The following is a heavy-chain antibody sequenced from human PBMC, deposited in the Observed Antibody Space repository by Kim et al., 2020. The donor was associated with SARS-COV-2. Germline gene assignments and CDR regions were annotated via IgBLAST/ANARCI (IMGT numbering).Heavy chain of an antibody. CDR1: GGSISSGGYY. Sequence: SETLSLTCTVSGGSISSGGYYFRWLRPPPGPCLSCIGYIYYRGSTYYNPSLKSRVTISVDTSKNQFSLKLSSVTAADTAVYYCARLNNCSSTSCSSYYYYSMDVWGKGTTVTVSS. J-gene: IGHJ6*03. V-gene: IGHV4-31*03. CDR3: ARLNNCSSTSCSSYYYYSMDV. D-gene: IGHD2-2*01. CDR2: IYYRGST.